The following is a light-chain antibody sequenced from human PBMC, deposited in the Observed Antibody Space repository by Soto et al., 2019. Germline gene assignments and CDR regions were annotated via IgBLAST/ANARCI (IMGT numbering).Light chain of an antibody. CDR1: QDMSSW. J-gene: IGKJ2*01. V-gene: IGKV1-12*01. CDR3: KQANNGPYT. CDR2: AAS. Sequence: DIQMTQSPSSVSASVGDRVTIACRASQDMSSWLLWYQQKPGKAPKLLIYAASTLQHGVPSRVSGSGSGKDLTLTISNQQPEDFATYCCKQANNGPYTCGQGPKMQIK.